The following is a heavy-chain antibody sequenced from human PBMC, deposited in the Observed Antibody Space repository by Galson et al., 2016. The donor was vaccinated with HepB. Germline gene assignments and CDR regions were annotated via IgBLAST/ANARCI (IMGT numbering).Heavy chain of an antibody. CDR3: ATSPTEGY. J-gene: IGHJ4*02. Sequence: SLRLSCAASGFTFSSYAMHWVRQAPGKGLEGVSVIYSGGNTQYADSVRGRFTISRDNSKNTLYLQMNSLRAEDTAVYYCATSPTEGYWGQGTLVTVSS. V-gene: IGHV3-53*01. CDR1: GFTFSSYA. CDR2: IYSGGNT. D-gene: IGHD3-16*01.